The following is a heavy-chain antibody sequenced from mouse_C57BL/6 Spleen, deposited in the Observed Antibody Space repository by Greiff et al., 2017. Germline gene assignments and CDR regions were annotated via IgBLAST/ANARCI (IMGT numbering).Heavy chain of an antibody. V-gene: IGHV1-18*01. J-gene: IGHJ3*01. CDR3: ARPYYYGSRSPFAY. CDR2: INPNNGGT. Sequence: EVKPMESGPELVKPGASVKIPCKASGYTFTDYNMDWVKQSHGKSLEWIGDINPNNGGTIYNQKFKGKATLTVDKSASTAYMELRSLTSEDTAVYYCARPYYYGSRSPFAYWGQGTLVTVSA. CDR1: GYTFTDYN. D-gene: IGHD1-1*01.